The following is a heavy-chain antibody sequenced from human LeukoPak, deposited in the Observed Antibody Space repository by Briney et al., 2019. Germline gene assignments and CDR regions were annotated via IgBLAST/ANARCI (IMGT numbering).Heavy chain of an antibody. V-gene: IGHV4-34*01. CDR2: INHSGST. Sequence: PSETLSLTCAVYGGSFSGYYWSWIRQPPGKGLEWIGEINHSGSTNYNPSLKSRVTISVDTSKNQFSLKLSSVTAAGTAVYYCARVRLGHSAFDIWGQGTMVTVSS. J-gene: IGHJ3*02. D-gene: IGHD3-9*01. CDR1: GGSFSGYY. CDR3: ARVRLGHSAFDI.